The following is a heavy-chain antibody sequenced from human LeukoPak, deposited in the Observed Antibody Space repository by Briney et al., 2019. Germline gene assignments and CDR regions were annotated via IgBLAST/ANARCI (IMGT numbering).Heavy chain of an antibody. CDR2: IYTSGST. Sequence: PSETLSLTCTVSGGSLSSYYWSWIRQPAGKGLEWIGRIYTSGSTNYNPSLKSRVTVSVDTSKNQFSLKLRSVTAADTAVYYCARGAAMDTPFDYWGQGTLVTVSS. CDR3: ARGAAMDTPFDY. CDR1: GGSLSSYY. D-gene: IGHD5-18*01. J-gene: IGHJ4*02. V-gene: IGHV4-4*07.